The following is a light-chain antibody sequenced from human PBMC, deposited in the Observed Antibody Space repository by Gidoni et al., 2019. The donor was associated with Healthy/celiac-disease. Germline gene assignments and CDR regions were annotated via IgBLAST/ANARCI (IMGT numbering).Light chain of an antibody. J-gene: IGKJ5*01. V-gene: IGKV2-28*01. Sequence: SPQLLIYLGSNRASGVPDRFSGSGSGTDFTLKISRVEAEDVGVYYCMQALQTPVTFXXXTRLEIK. CDR3: MQALQTPVT. CDR2: LGS.